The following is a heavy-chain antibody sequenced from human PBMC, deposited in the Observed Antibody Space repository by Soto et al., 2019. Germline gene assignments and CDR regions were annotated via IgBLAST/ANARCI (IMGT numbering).Heavy chain of an antibody. V-gene: IGHV1-69*12. Sequence: QVQLLQSGTEVKKPGSSVKVSCKVSGGTFSNYAIDWVRLAPGHGLEWMGGIVPIFGTTYYTQKFQGRATMIADDSTTTAYVEMISLTSEDTAIYYCARVEAVAGLYNYHGLDVWGQETAVTVS. CDR2: IVPIFGTT. J-gene: IGHJ6*02. CDR3: ARVEAVAGLYNYHGLDV. D-gene: IGHD6-19*01. CDR1: GGTFSNYA.